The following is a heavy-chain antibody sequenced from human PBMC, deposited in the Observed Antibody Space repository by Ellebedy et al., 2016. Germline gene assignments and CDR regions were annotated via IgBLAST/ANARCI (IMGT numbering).Heavy chain of an antibody. CDR2: ISWNSGSK. J-gene: IGHJ3*02. CDR1: GVTFEDYA. V-gene: IGHV3-9*01. D-gene: IGHD6-19*01. Sequence: GGSLRLXXVASGVTFEDYAMHWVRQAPGKGLEWVSGISWNSGSKGYMDSVKGRFTISRDNAKNSLYLQMNSLRAEDTALYYCAKDSSSWWSAFDIWGQGTMVTVSS. CDR3: AKDSSSWWSAFDI.